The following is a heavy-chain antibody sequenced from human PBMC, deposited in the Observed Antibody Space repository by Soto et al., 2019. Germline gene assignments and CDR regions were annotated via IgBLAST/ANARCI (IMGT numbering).Heavy chain of an antibody. CDR3: ARAQFSDSLSADDYGMDV. D-gene: IGHD3-9*01. V-gene: IGHV1-69*13. J-gene: IGHJ6*02. CDR2: IIPMFSTP. CDR1: GGTFRSEA. Sequence: SVKFSGEASGGTFRSEAIIWLRQAPGHGLEWMGRIIPMFSTPHYAQKFQGRVTIIADESTTTVNMEMRGLTYEDTAVYYCARAQFSDSLSADDYGMDVWGHGTSVTVSS.